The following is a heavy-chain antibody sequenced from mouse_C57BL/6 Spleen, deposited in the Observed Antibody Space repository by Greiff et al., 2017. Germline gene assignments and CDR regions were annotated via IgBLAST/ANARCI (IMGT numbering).Heavy chain of an antibody. Sequence: VQLQQSGAELARPGASVKMSCKASGYTFTSYTMHWVKQRPGQGLEWIGYINPSSGYTKYNQKFKDKATLTADKSSSTAYMQLSSLTSEDSAVYYCARYPYYGSSYGYFDVWGTGTTVTVSS. CDR1: GYTFTSYT. J-gene: IGHJ1*03. CDR3: ARYPYYGSSYGYFDV. CDR2: INPSSGYT. V-gene: IGHV1-4*01. D-gene: IGHD1-1*01.